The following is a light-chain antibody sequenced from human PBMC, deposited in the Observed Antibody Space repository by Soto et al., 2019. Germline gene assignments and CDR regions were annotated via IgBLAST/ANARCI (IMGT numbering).Light chain of an antibody. V-gene: IGKV3-20*01. CDR3: QQYGSSPSIT. Sequence: EIVLTQSPGTLSLSPGERATLSCRASQSVSSSYLAWYQQKPGQAPRLLIYGASSRVTGIPDRFSGSGSGTDFTLTISRLEPEDFAVYYCQQYGSSPSITFGQGTRLEIK. J-gene: IGKJ5*01. CDR1: QSVSSSY. CDR2: GAS.